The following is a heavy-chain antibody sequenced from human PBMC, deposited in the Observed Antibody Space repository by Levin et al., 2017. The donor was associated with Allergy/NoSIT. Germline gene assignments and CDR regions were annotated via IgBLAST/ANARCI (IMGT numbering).Heavy chain of an antibody. V-gene: IGHV3-74*01. CDR2: INSDGSST. CDR1: GFTFSSYW. CDR3: AREIIVRGSPSDAFDI. J-gene: IGHJ3*02. D-gene: IGHD3-10*01. Sequence: GASVKVSCAASGFTFSSYWMHWVRQAPGKGLVWVSRINSDGSSTSYADSVKGRFTISRDNAKNTLYLQMNSLRADDTAVYYCAREIIVRGSPSDAFDIWGQGTMVTVSS.